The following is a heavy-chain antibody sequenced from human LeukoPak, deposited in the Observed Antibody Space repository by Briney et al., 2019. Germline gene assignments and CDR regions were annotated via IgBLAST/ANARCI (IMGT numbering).Heavy chain of an antibody. J-gene: IGHJ4*02. V-gene: IGHV3-30-3*01. CDR1: GFTFSRYA. CDR3: ARDPSEVYYYDSSGYPDY. Sequence: GGSLRLSCSASGFTFSRYAMHWVRQAPGKGLEWVAVISYDGSNKYYADSVKGRFTISRDNSKNTLYLQMNSLRAEDTAVYYCARDPSEVYYYDSSGYPDYWGQGTLVTVSS. D-gene: IGHD3-22*01. CDR2: ISYDGSNK.